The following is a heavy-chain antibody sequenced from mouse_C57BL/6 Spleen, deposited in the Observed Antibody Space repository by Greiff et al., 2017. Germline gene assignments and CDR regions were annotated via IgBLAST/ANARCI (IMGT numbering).Heavy chain of an antibody. D-gene: IGHD4-1*01. CDR3: AAGTSFDY. CDR1: GYTFTSYW. J-gene: IGHJ2*01. Sequence: QVQLQQSGAELVMPGASVKLSCKASGYTFTSYWMHWVKQRPGQGLEWIGEIDPSDSYTNYNQKFKGKSTLTVDKSSSTAYMQLSSLTSEDSAVYDCAAGTSFDYWGQGTTLTVSS. V-gene: IGHV1-69*01. CDR2: IDPSDSYT.